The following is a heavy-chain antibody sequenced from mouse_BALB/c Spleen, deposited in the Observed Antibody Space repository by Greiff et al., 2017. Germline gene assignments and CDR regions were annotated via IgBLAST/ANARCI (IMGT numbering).Heavy chain of an antibody. CDR2: IYPGSGNT. J-gene: IGHJ3*01. CDR1: GYTFTDYY. CDR3: ARNDWFAY. Sequence: VQLQQSGAELARPGASVKLSCKASGYTFTDYYINWVKQRTGQGLEWIGEIYPGSGNTYYNEKFKGKATLTADKSSSTAYMQLSSLTSEDSAVYFCARNDWFAYWGQGTLVTVSA. V-gene: IGHV1-77*01.